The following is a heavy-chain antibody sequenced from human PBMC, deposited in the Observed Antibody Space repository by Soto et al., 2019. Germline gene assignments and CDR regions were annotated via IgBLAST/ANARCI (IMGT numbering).Heavy chain of an antibody. D-gene: IGHD5-12*01. CDR3: ARHVCPYRGEEGGGMYV. Sequence: GESLKIYCKGSGYSFTSYWLGWVRQMPGKGLEWMGIIYPGDSDTRYRPSFQGQVTISADKSISTEDLQWSSLKASDTAMYYCARHVCPYRGEEGGGMYVWGKGTTVTVSS. CDR2: IYPGDSDT. CDR1: GYSFTSYW. J-gene: IGHJ6*04. V-gene: IGHV5-51*01.